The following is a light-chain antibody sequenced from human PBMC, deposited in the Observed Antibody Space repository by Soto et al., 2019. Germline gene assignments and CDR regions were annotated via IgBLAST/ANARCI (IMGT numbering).Light chain of an antibody. CDR2: LGS. CDR1: QSLLHSNGYNY. J-gene: IGKJ4*01. V-gene: IGKV2-28*01. Sequence: DIVMTQSPLSLPVTPGEPASISCRSSQSLLHSNGYNYLDWYLQKPGQSPQLMIYLGSNRASGVPDRFSGSGSGTDFTLKSSRVEAEYVGGYYCKQALQRPLTFGGGTKVEIK. CDR3: KQALQRPLT.